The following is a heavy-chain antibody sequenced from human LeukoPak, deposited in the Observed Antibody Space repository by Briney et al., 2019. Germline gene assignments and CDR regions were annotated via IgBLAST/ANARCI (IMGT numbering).Heavy chain of an antibody. J-gene: IGHJ4*02. D-gene: IGHD4/OR15-4a*01. CDR3: ARDEEGAIDY. CDR2: INHSGST. CDR1: GGSFSGYY. Sequence: SETLSLTCAVYGGSFSGYYWSWIRQPPGKGLEWIGEINHSGSTNYNPSLKSRVTISVDTSKNQFSLKLSSVTAADTAVYYCARDEEGAIDYWGQGILVTVSS. V-gene: IGHV4-34*01.